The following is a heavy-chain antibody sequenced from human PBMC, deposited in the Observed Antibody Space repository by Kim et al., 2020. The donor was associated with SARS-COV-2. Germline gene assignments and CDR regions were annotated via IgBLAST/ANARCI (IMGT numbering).Heavy chain of an antibody. CDR1: GFNFSDYW. D-gene: IGHD2-2*01. CDR2: IGQDGSDK. Sequence: GGSLRLSCAASGFNFSDYWMTWVRQAPGKWLEWVGNIGQDGSDKYYGDPVKGRFTISRDKTKKSVYLQMNSLRAEDTAVYYCAKTVVEVVGASDYFDLWG. J-gene: IGHJ4*01. V-gene: IGHV3-7*03. CDR3: AKTVVEVVGASDYFDL.